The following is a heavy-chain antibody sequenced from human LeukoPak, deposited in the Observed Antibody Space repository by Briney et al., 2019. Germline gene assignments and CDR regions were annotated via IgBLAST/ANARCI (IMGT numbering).Heavy chain of an antibody. Sequence: PGGSLRLSCAASGFTFSSYWMHWVRQAPGKGLVWVSRINSDGSDTSYADSVRGRFTISRDSAKNTLFLQMNSLRAEDTAVYYCVRDPPEREELFDFWGQGTLVTVSS. V-gene: IGHV3-74*01. CDR1: GFTFSSYW. CDR2: INSDGSDT. J-gene: IGHJ4*02. D-gene: IGHD1-7*01. CDR3: VRDPPEREELFDF.